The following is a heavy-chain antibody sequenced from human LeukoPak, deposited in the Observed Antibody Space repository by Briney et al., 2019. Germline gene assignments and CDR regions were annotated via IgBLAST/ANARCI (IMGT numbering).Heavy chain of an antibody. J-gene: IGHJ5*02. Sequence: GGSLRLSCAASGFRFSTFWMSWVRQAPGKGLERVANINQNGGVKHYVDSVKGRFTISRDNAKNSLYLQMTSLRADDTAVYYCATSDDAAGTSWGQGTLVTVS. D-gene: IGHD6-25*01. CDR3: ATSDDAAGTS. CDR1: GFRFSTFW. V-gene: IGHV3-7*03. CDR2: INQNGGVK.